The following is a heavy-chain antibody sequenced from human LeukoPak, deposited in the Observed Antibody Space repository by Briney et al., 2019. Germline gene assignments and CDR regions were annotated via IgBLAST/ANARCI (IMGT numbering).Heavy chain of an antibody. Sequence: GGSLRLSCAASGSTFSNYAMSWVRQTPGKGLEWVSGISDSGDNTYYADSVKGRFTISRDNSKNTLFLQMNSLRAEDTATYYCAPVNTLDFWGQGTLVTVSS. CDR3: APVNTLDF. J-gene: IGHJ4*02. V-gene: IGHV3-23*01. CDR2: ISDSGDNT. CDR1: GSTFSNYA.